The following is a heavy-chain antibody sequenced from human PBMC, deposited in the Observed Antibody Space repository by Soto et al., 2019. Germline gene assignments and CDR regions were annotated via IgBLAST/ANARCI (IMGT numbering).Heavy chain of an antibody. V-gene: IGHV3-23*01. CDR3: ANSYTDSGSYGVGHEP. CDR1: GFTFSTYA. Sequence: EVQLLESGGDLVQPGGSLRLSCAAYGFTFSTYAMSWVRQTVGQGLEWVSAISGSGGTTYYADSVKGRVTVSRDNSKKTVSLQMHSLRFEDTAVYYCANSYTDSGSYGVGHEPRGQGTLVTVNS. D-gene: IGHD3-10*01. CDR2: ISGSGGTT. J-gene: IGHJ5*02.